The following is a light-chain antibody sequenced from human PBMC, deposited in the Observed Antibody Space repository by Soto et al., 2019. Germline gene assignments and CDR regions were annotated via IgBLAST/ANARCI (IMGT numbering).Light chain of an antibody. CDR3: QQYGSSPPIT. J-gene: IGKJ5*01. CDR1: QSVSSYS. V-gene: IGKV3-20*01. CDR2: DAS. Sequence: VLTKSPSTFSLSPGERATLSCRASQSVSSYSLAWYQQKPGQAPRLLIYDASTRATGIPARFSGSGSGTDFTLTISRLEPEDFAVYYCQQYGSSPPITFGQGTRPEI.